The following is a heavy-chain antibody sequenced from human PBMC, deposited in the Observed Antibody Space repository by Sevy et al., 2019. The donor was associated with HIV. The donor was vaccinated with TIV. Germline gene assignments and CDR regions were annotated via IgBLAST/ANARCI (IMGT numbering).Heavy chain of an antibody. CDR2: ISSSGSTI. Sequence: GGSLRLSCAASGFTFSSYEMNWVRQAPGKGLEWVSYISSSGSTIYDADSVKGRFTISRDNAKNSLYLQMNSLRAEDTAVYYCARYSYYGSGSYYNVIPYYFDYRGQGTLVTVSS. V-gene: IGHV3-48*03. D-gene: IGHD3-10*01. CDR1: GFTFSSYE. J-gene: IGHJ4*02. CDR3: ARYSYYGSGSYYNVIPYYFDY.